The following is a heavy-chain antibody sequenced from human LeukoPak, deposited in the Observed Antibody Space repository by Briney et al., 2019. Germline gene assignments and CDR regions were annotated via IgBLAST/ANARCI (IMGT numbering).Heavy chain of an antibody. D-gene: IGHD5-24*01. CDR3: ARDRRDGYNGYYFDY. J-gene: IGHJ4*02. V-gene: IGHV3-21*04. CDR1: GFTFSSYS. CDR2: ISSSSSYI. Sequence: GGSLRLSCAASGFTFSSYSMNWVRQAPGKGLEWVSSISSSSSYIYYADSVKGRFTISRDNSKNTLYLQMNSLRAEDTAVYYCARDRRDGYNGYYFDYWGQGTLVIVSS.